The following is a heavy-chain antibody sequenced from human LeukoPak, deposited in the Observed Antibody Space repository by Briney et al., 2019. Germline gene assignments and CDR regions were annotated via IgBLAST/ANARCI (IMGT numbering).Heavy chain of an antibody. V-gene: IGHV4-59*01. J-gene: IGHJ3*02. D-gene: IGHD3-10*01. CDR1: VGSISSYY. CDR3: ARYFRGLYAFDM. CDR2: IFNTGST. Sequence: SETLSLTCSVSVGSISSYYWTWIRQPPGKGLEWIGYIFNTGSTNYNPSLKSRVNISIDTSKSQISLKLRSVTAADTAMYYCARYFRGLYAFDMWGQGTMVTVSS.